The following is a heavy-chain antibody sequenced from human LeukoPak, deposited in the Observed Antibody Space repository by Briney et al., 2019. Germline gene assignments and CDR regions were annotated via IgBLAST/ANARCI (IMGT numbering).Heavy chain of an antibody. CDR3: TSRGGSYPDY. J-gene: IGHJ4*02. CDR2: IASDGNSQ. CDR1: GITFSKAG. D-gene: IGHD1-26*01. Sequence: GGSLRLSCTASGITFSKAGMHWVRQAPGKGLEWVAFIASDGNSQNYADSVKGRFTISRDNAKNSLYLQMNSLRAEDTAVYYCTSRGGSYPDYWGQGTLVTVSS. V-gene: IGHV3-30*02.